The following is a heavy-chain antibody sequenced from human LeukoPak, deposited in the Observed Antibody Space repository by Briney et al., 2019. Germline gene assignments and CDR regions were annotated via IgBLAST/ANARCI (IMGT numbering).Heavy chain of an antibody. V-gene: IGHV4-59*01. CDR3: ARDRSFDY. CDR1: GGSISSYY. Sequence: PSGTLSLTCAVSGGSISSYYWGWIRQPPGKGLEWIGYIYYSGSTNYNPSLKSRVTISVDTSKNQFSLKLSSVTAADTAVYYCARDRSFDYWGRGTLVTVSS. J-gene: IGHJ4*02. CDR2: IYYSGST.